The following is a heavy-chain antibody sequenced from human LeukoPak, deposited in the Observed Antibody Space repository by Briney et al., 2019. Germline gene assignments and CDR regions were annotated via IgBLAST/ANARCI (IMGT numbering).Heavy chain of an antibody. V-gene: IGHV1-18*01. D-gene: IGHD6-13*01. Sequence: GASVKVSCKASGGTFSSYAISWVRQAPGQGLEWMGWISAYNGNTNYAQKLQGRVTMTTDTSTSTAYMELRSLRSDDTAVYYCARELVPIAAAGTIGWFDPWGQGTLVTVSS. CDR3: ARELVPIAAAGTIGWFDP. CDR1: GGTFSSYA. CDR2: ISAYNGNT. J-gene: IGHJ5*02.